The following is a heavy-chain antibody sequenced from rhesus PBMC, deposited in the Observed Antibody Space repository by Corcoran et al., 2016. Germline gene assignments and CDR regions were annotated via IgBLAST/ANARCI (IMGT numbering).Heavy chain of an antibody. Sequence: QVQLQESGPGLVKPSETLSLTCAVSGGSISDYYYWSWIRQPPGKGLEWIGCIGSSSGNTNYNPSLTSRVTISKDTSKNQFSLKLSSVTAADTAVYYCARGNTVDYWGQGVLVTVSS. V-gene: IGHV4S7*01. CDR1: GGSISDYYY. CDR2: IGSSSGNT. CDR3: ARGNTVDY. J-gene: IGHJ4*01. D-gene: IGHD4-29*01.